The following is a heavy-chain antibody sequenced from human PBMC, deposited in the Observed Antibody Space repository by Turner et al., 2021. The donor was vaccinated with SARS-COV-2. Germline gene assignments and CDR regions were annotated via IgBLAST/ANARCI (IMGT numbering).Heavy chain of an antibody. D-gene: IGHD6-13*01. V-gene: IGHV3-30*18. CDR1: AFTFSSSG. CDR3: AKDALPAAGKLNSYFDY. CDR2: ISYDGSEK. Sequence: QVQLVQSGGGVVQPGRSLRLSCAAPAFTFSSSGIHWVRQAPGKGLGWAAVISYDGSEKYYADSVKGRFTISRDNSKNTLYLQMSSLRPDDTAVYYCAKDALPAAGKLNSYFDYWGQGTLVTVSS. J-gene: IGHJ4*02.